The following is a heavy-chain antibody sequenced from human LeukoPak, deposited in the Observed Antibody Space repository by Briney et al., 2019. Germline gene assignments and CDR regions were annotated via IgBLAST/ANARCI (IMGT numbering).Heavy chain of an antibody. CDR1: GDSITTYY. CDR2: IYYTGNT. CDR3: ASGSVVTALDQ. Sequence: TSETLSLTCAVSGDSITTYYWTWIRQPPGQALEWIGYIYYTGNTKYNPSLESRVTMSIDTSKNEFSLYSVNAADTAVYFCASGSVVTALDQWGQGTLVTVSS. V-gene: IGHV4-59*01. D-gene: IGHD2-21*02. J-gene: IGHJ4*02.